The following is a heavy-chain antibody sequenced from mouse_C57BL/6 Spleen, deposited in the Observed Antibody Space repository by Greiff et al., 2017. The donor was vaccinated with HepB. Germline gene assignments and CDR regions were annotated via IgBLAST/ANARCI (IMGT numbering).Heavy chain of an antibody. J-gene: IGHJ3*01. Sequence: QVQLQQSGPELVKPGASVKISCKASGYSFTSYYIHWVKQRPGQGLEWIGWIYPGSGNTKYNEKFKGKATLTADTSSSTAYMQLSSLTSEDSAVYYCARERGLDYYGSSLAWFAYWGQGTLVTVSA. CDR2: IYPGSGNT. CDR1: GYSFTSYY. D-gene: IGHD1-1*01. CDR3: ARERGLDYYGSSLAWFAY. V-gene: IGHV1-66*01.